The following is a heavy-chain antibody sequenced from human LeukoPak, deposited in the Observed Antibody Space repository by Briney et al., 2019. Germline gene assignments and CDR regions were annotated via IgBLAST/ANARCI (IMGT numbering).Heavy chain of an antibody. D-gene: IGHD3-22*01. CDR2: IWYDGSNK. Sequence: ARSLRLSCAASAFTFSSYGMHWVRQAPGKGLEWVAVIWYDGSNKYYADSVKGRFTISRDNSKNTLYLQMNSLRAEDTAVYYCARSHDSSGYYSGVSFWGQGTLVTVSS. V-gene: IGHV3-33*01. CDR3: ARSHDSSGYYSGVSF. J-gene: IGHJ4*02. CDR1: AFTFSSYG.